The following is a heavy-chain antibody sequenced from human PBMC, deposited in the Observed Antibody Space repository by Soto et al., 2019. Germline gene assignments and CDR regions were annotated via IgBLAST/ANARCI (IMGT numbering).Heavy chain of an antibody. Sequence: QVQLQESGPGLVKPSGTLSLTCAVSGGSISSSNWWSWVRQPPGKGLEWIGEIYHSGSTNYNPSLKSRVTISGDKSKNQFSLKLSSVTAADTAVYYCARVKTEESGDNPYFDYWGQGTLVTVSS. CDR2: IYHSGST. V-gene: IGHV4-4*02. J-gene: IGHJ4*02. CDR3: ARVKTEESGDNPYFDY. CDR1: GGSISSSNW. D-gene: IGHD3-10*01.